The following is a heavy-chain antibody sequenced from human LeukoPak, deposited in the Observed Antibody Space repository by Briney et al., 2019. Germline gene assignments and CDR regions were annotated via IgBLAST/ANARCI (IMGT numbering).Heavy chain of an antibody. D-gene: IGHD3-10*01. Sequence: GGSLRLSRAASGFTFSSYGMSWVRQAPGKGLEWVSAISGSGGSGDITYYADSVKGRFTISRDNSKNTLYLQMNSLRAEDTAVYYCAKSNGYGLVDIWGQGTMVTVSS. J-gene: IGHJ3*02. CDR3: AKSNGYGLVDI. CDR2: ISGSGGSGDIT. V-gene: IGHV3-23*01. CDR1: GFTFSSYG.